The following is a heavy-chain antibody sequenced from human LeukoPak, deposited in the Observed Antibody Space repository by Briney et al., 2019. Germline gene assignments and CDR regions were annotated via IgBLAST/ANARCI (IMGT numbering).Heavy chain of an antibody. V-gene: IGHV3-21*01. Sequence: GGSLRLSCAASGFTFSSYSMNWVRQAPGKGLEWVSSISSSSSYIYYADSVKGRFTISRDNAKNSLYLQMNSLRAEDTAVYYCARDRCQQLVRGGYYYMDVWGKGTTVTVSS. CDR3: ARDRCQQLVRGGYYYMDV. CDR2: ISSSSSYI. D-gene: IGHD6-13*01. CDR1: GFTFSSYS. J-gene: IGHJ6*03.